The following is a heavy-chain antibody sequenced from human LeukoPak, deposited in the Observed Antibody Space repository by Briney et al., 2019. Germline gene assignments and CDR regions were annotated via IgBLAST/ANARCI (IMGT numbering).Heavy chain of an antibody. J-gene: IGHJ4*02. CDR3: ARVSYYYGSGSYRPTAVYYFDY. CDR2: ITSSSSYI. Sequence: GGSLRLSCAASGFTFSSYNMNWVRQAPGKGLEWVSSITSSSSYIYYADSVKGRFTISRDNAKNSLYLQMNSLRAEDTAVYYCARVSYYYGSGSYRPTAVYYFDYWGQGTLVTVSP. V-gene: IGHV3-21*01. CDR1: GFTFSSYN. D-gene: IGHD3-10*01.